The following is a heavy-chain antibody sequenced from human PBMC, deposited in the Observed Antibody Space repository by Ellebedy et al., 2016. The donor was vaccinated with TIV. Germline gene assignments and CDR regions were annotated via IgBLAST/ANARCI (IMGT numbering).Heavy chain of an antibody. Sequence: AASVKVSCKASGGTFSSNALSWVRQAPGQGLEWMGWISPYNGYTNYAQNFQGRLSMTTDTSTSTAYMELWSLTSDDTAIYYCARAGHSSTWWYLGHWGRGTLVTVSS. D-gene: IGHD6-13*01. CDR1: GGTFSSNA. J-gene: IGHJ2*01. V-gene: IGHV1-18*01. CDR3: ARAGHSSTWWYLGH. CDR2: ISPYNGYT.